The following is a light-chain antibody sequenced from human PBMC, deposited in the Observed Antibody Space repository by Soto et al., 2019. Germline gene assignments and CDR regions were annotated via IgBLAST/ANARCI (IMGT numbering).Light chain of an antibody. CDR1: QGIGSY. CDR2: GAS. Sequence: DIQLTQSPAFLSASVGDRVTITCRASQGIGSYIAWYQQKLGKAPKVLIYGASTLQSGVPSRFGGRGSGTEFTLTIRSLQPEDFATYYCQQLDSYPITFGQGTRLEIK. CDR3: QQLDSYPIT. V-gene: IGKV1-9*01. J-gene: IGKJ5*01.